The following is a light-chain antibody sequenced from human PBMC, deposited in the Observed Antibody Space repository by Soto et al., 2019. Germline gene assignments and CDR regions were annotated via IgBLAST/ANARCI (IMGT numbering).Light chain of an antibody. V-gene: IGKV1-9*01. CDR2: AAS. CDR1: QGISSY. Sequence: DIQLTQSPSFLSASVGDRVTITCRASQGISSYLAWYQQNPGKAPKLLIYAASTLQTGVPSRFSGSGSGSEVTLTISSLQPADFATYYSQQINTYPTYTFGQGTKLE. J-gene: IGKJ2*01. CDR3: QQINTYPTYT.